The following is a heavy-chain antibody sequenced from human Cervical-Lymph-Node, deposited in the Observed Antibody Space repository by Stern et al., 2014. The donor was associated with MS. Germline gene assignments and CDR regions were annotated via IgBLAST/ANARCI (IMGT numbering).Heavy chain of an antibody. CDR1: GYTFTSYG. D-gene: IGHD2-2*01. Sequence: MQLVESGAEVKKPGASVKVSCKASGYTFTSYGISWVRQAPGQGLEWMGWISAYNGNTNYAQKLQGRVTMTTDTSTSTAYMELRSLRSDDTAVYYCARSGGYCSSTSCYPSHYYYYYGMDVWGQGTTVTVSS. J-gene: IGHJ6*02. CDR3: ARSGGYCSSTSCYPSHYYYYYGMDV. CDR2: ISAYNGNT. V-gene: IGHV1-18*01.